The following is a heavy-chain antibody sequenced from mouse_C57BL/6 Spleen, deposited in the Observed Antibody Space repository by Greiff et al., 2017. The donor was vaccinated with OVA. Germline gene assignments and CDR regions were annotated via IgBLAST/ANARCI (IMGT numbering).Heavy chain of an antibody. Sequence: QVQLQQPGAELVMPGASVKLSCKASGYTFTRYWMHWVKQRPGQGLEWIGEIDPYDSYTNYNQKFQGKSPLTVDKSSSTASMQLSSQTSEDAAVYYYARDLRRGFAYWGQGTLVTVSA. V-gene: IGHV1-69*01. CDR3: ARDLRRGFAY. CDR2: IDPYDSYT. D-gene: IGHD2-12*01. CDR1: GYTFTRYW. J-gene: IGHJ3*01.